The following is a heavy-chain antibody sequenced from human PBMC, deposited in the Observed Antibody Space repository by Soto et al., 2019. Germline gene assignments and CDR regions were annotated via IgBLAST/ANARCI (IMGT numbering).Heavy chain of an antibody. CDR3: AKWEGLGSDYYYYAMDV. CDR2: IYHSGYT. Sequence: TLSLTCTVSGGSISSGGYYWTWIRQHPGKGLEWIAYIYHSGYTFYNPSLKSRVTMSVDTSKNQFSLKLRSVTAADTAVYYCAKWEGLGSDYYYYAMDVWGQGTTVTVSS. CDR1: GGSISSGGYY. V-gene: IGHV4-31*03. D-gene: IGHD1-26*01. J-gene: IGHJ6*02.